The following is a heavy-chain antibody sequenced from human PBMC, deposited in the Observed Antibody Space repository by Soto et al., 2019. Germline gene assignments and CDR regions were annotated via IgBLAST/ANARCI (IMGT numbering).Heavy chain of an antibody. J-gene: IGHJ6*01. CDR2: ISPISDTT. CDR1: GVTFSSYA. CDR3: ARSPRSRTRLEIYYYYYYGMDI. D-gene: IGHD2-2*01. V-gene: IGHV1-69*01. Sequence: QVQLVQSGAEVKKPGSSVKVSCKASGVTFSSYAISWVRQAPGQGLEWMGGISPISDTTNYAQKFQGRGTITANESTSTAYMKMSSLRSEDTAVYYCARSPRSRTRLEIYYYYYYGMDIWGQGTTVTVSS.